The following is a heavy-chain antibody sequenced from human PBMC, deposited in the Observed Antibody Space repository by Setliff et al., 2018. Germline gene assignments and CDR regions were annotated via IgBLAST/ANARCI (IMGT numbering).Heavy chain of an antibody. V-gene: IGHV5-51*01. J-gene: IGHJ6*03. CDR2: IHPSNSDT. CDR1: GYSFTSYW. D-gene: IGHD2-2*01. CDR3: ARARYCSSTSCYYYYYMDV. Sequence: GESLKISCKGSGYSFTSYWIGWVRQMPGKGLEWMGIIHPSNSDTVYSPSFQGQVTISADRSITTAYLQWSSLKASDTAMYYCARARYCSSTSCYYYYYMDVWGKGTTVTVSS.